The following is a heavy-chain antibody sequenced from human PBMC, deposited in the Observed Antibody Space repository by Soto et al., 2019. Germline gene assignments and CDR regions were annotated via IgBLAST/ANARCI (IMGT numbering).Heavy chain of an antibody. CDR2: IYRTSVFRFGPNE. V-gene: IGHV3-21*01. J-gene: IGHJ4*02. CDR3: AREFSSQLPLDY. CDR1: GFTFSSHS. Sequence: GGSLRLSCAASGFTFSSHSMDWVRQAPGKGLEWVASIYRTSVFRFGPNEFYADSVRGRLIISRDNTNNLVFLQMDSLRVEDTAVYYCAREFSSQLPLDYWGQGTLVTV.